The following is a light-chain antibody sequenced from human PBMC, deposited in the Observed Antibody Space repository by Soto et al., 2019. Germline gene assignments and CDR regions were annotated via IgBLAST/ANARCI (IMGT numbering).Light chain of an antibody. CDR3: MQVLQTFT. J-gene: IGKJ4*01. Sequence: EIVMTQSPLSLPVTPGEPASISCRSSQSLLHSDGFHYLDWYLQRPGQLPQLLIYLGSNRASGVPDRFSGSVSGTDFTLKISRVEPEDVGVYYCMQVLQTFTLGGGTKVEIK. CDR2: LGS. V-gene: IGKV2-28*01. CDR1: QSLLHSDGFHY.